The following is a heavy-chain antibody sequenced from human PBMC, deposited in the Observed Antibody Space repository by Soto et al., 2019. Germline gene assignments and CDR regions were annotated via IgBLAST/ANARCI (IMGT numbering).Heavy chain of an antibody. D-gene: IGHD3-9*01. J-gene: IGHJ6*02. Sequence: PVKLACKASGYTFTSYGISWVRQAPGQGLEWMGWISAYNGNTNYAQKLQGRVTMTTDTSTSTAYMELRSLRSDDTAVYYCERDREELRYFDWLLSIDYYYGMDVWGQGPTVTVSS. CDR1: GYTFTSYG. V-gene: IGHV1-18*04. CDR3: ERDREELRYFDWLLSIDYYYGMDV. CDR2: ISAYNGNT.